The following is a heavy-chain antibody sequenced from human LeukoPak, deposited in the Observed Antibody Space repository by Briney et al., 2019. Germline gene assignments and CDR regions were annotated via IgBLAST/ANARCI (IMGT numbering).Heavy chain of an antibody. J-gene: IGHJ4*02. D-gene: IGHD3-3*01. Sequence: ASVKVSCKASGYTFSSYGISWVRQAPGQGLEWMGWISAYNGNTNYAQMVQGRVTMTTDTSTSTAYMEVRSLRSEDTAVYFCARGLESRAKHLRYWGQGTLVTVSS. V-gene: IGHV1-18*01. CDR2: ISAYNGNT. CDR3: ARGLESRAKHLRY. CDR1: GYTFSSYG.